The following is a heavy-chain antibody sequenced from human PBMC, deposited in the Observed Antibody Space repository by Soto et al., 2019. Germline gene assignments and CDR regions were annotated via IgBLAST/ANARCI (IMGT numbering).Heavy chain of an antibody. Sequence: ASVKVSCNASGYTFTSYGMHWVRQAPGQRLEWMGWLNAGNGNTKYSQKFQGRVTITMDTSSSTAYMELSSLRSEDTAVYYCARDRGRYYYDSSGYHDAFDIWGQGTMVTV. CDR2: LNAGNGNT. D-gene: IGHD3-22*01. CDR1: GYTFTSYG. V-gene: IGHV1-3*01. J-gene: IGHJ3*02. CDR3: ARDRGRYYYDSSGYHDAFDI.